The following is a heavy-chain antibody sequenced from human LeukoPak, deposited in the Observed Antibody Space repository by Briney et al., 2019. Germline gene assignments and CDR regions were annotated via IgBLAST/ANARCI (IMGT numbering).Heavy chain of an antibody. J-gene: IGHJ4*02. CDR1: GFTFSRNG. D-gene: IGHD3-10*01. Sequence: GGSLRLSCAASGFTFSRNGMHWVRQAPGKGLEWVAVISYDGSNKYYADSVKGRFTISRDNSKNTLYLQMNSLRAEDTAVYYCARVSYAAFDYWGQGTLVTVSS. CDR2: ISYDGSNK. CDR3: ARVSYAAFDY. V-gene: IGHV3-30*19.